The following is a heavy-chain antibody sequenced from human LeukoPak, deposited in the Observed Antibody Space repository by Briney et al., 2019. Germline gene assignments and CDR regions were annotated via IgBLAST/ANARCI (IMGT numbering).Heavy chain of an antibody. V-gene: IGHV1-2*02. CDR3: ARVANYYDSSGYYLYYFDY. CDR2: INPNGGGT. Sequence: ASVKVSCKASGYTFTGYYVHWVRQAPGQGLEWMGWINPNGGGTNYGKKFQGRVTMTRDTSISTAYMELGRLRSDDTAVYYCARVANYYDSSGYYLYYFDYWGQGTLVTVSS. J-gene: IGHJ4*02. D-gene: IGHD3-22*01. CDR1: GYTFTGYY.